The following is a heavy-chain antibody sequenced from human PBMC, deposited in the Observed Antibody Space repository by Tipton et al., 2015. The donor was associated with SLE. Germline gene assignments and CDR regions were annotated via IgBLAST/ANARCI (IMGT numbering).Heavy chain of an antibody. Sequence: TLSLTCTVSGGSISSSSYYWGWIRQPPGKGLEWIGSIYYSGSTYYNPSLKSRVTISVDTSKNQFSLALSSVTAADTAVYYCARTGWYSLAWDEGFQYWGQGTLVTVSS. CDR1: GGSISSSSYY. V-gene: IGHV4-39*01. D-gene: IGHD6-13*01. J-gene: IGHJ1*01. CDR2: IYYSGST. CDR3: ARTGWYSLAWDEGFQY.